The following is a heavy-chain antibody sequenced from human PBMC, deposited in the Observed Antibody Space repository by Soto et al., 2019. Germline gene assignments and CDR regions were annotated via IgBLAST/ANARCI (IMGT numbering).Heavy chain of an antibody. Sequence: PGGSLRLSCAASGFTFSSYAMHWVRQAPGKGLEWVAVISYDGSNKYYADSVKGRFTISRDNSKNTLYLQMNSLRAEDTAVYYCAKPSHSVLNYGDYGAFDIWGLGTMVTVSS. J-gene: IGHJ3*02. V-gene: IGHV3-30*18. D-gene: IGHD4-17*01. CDR3: AKPSHSVLNYGDYGAFDI. CDR2: ISYDGSNK. CDR1: GFTFSSYA.